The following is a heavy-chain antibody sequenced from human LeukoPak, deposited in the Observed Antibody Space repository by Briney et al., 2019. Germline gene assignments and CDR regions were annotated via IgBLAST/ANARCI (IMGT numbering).Heavy chain of an antibody. V-gene: IGHV3-74*01. CDR1: GFTFSNYW. D-gene: IGHD6-19*01. CDR2: INTDGSST. J-gene: IGHJ4*02. CDR3: AIRLQIAVIDY. Sequence: GGSLRLSCTASGFTFSNYWMHWVRQAPGKGLVWVSHINTDGSSTSYADSVKGRFTISRDNAKNTLYLQMSSLRAEDTAVYYCAIRLQIAVIDYWGQGTLVTVSS.